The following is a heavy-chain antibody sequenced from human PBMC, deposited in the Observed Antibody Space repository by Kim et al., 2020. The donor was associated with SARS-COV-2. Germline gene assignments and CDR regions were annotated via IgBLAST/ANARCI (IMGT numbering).Heavy chain of an antibody. J-gene: IGHJ4*02. D-gene: IGHD3-10*01. CDR3: ARGGPGVKAFDY. CDR2: IYYSGST. Sequence: SETLSLTCTVSGGSISSGGYYWSWIRQHPGKGLEWIGYIYYSGSTYYNPSLKSRVTISVDTSKIQFSLKLSSVTAADTAVYYCARGGPGVKAFDYWGQGTLVTVSS. V-gene: IGHV4-31*03. CDR1: GGSISSGGYY.